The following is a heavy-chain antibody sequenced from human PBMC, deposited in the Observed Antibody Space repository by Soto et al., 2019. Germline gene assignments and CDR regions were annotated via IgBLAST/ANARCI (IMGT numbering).Heavy chain of an antibody. CDR2: INHSGST. CDR3: ARQDGDYPFYYYYGMDV. J-gene: IGHJ6*02. D-gene: IGHD4-17*01. Sequence: PSETLSLTCAVYGGSFSGYYWSWIRQPPGKGLEWIGEINHSGSTNYNPSLKSRVTISVDTSKNQFSLKLSSVTAADTAVYYCARQDGDYPFYYYYGMDVWGQGTTVIVSS. V-gene: IGHV4-34*01. CDR1: GGSFSGYY.